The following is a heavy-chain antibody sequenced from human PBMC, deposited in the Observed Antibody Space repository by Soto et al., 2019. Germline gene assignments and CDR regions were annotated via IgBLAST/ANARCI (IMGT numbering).Heavy chain of an antibody. J-gene: IGHJ4*02. D-gene: IGHD2-8*01. CDR2: MYHGGST. V-gene: IGHV4-59*02. CDR3: ARDPGYCTNGVCPIFDF. Sequence: PSETLSLTCTVSGDSVTNYFWSWMRQPPRKGLEWIGHMYHGGSTNYSPSLKSRVTMSLDSSKYQLSLNLSSVPAADSAVYFCARDPGYCTNGVCPIFDFWGQGVLVTVSS. CDR1: GDSVTNYF.